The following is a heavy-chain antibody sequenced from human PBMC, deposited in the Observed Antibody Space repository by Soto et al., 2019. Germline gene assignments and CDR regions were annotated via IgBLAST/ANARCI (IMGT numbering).Heavy chain of an antibody. J-gene: IGHJ4*02. Sequence: QVQLVESGGGVVQPGRSLRLSCAASGLTFSSYAMHWVRQAPGKGLEWVAVISNDGSNKKDADSVKGRFTISRDNSKNTVYLQMNSLRVDDTAVYYCVRNLGIEDDFWGQGTLVTVSS. D-gene: IGHD6-13*01. V-gene: IGHV3-30-3*01. CDR3: VRNLGIEDDF. CDR1: GLTFSSYA. CDR2: ISNDGSNK.